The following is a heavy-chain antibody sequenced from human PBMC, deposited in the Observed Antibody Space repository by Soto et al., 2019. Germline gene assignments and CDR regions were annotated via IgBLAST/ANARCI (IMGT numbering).Heavy chain of an antibody. Sequence: SETLSLTCTISGGSIIVYYCICIRQPPLQALEWIGYIYDSGSPYYNPSLRSRVIISADTSKSQISLKLTSATAADTAVYYCARGVGSSPPRYWGRGTLVTVSS. CDR1: GGSIIVYY. D-gene: IGHD1-26*01. J-gene: IGHJ4*02. CDR2: IYDSGSP. CDR3: ARGVGSSPPRY. V-gene: IGHV4-59*01.